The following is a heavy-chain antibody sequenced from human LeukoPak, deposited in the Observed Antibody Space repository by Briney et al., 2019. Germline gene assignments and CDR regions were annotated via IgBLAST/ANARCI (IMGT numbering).Heavy chain of an antibody. J-gene: IGHJ5*02. CDR3: ASRPLSFYGSGITGGWFDP. CDR1: GGSLSGFY. CDR2: INQSGST. D-gene: IGHD3-10*01. Sequence: SETLSLTCAVYGGSLSGFYWSWIRQSPGKGLEWIGEINQSGSTNYNPSLKSRVTISVDTSKNQFSLKLTSVTAADTAVYYCASRPLSFYGSGITGGWFDPWGQGTLVTVSS. V-gene: IGHV4-34*01.